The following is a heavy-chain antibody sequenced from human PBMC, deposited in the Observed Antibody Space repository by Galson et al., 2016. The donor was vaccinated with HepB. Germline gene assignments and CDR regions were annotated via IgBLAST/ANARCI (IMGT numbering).Heavy chain of an antibody. CDR3: ARDSRRDYFSGSSAFDY. CDR1: GYTFTNHG. V-gene: IGHV1-18*04. J-gene: IGHJ4*02. Sequence: KVSCKASGYTFTNHGISWVRQAPGQGLEWMGWISVYKGDRNTNYAQKFKGRVTMTIDTSTSTAYMELRSLRSDDTAVYYCARDSRRDYFSGSSAFDYWGQGTLVTVSS. D-gene: IGHD3-10*01. CDR2: ISVYKGDRNT.